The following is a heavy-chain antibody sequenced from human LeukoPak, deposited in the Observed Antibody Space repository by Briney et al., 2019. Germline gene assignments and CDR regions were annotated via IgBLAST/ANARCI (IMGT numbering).Heavy chain of an antibody. CDR3: ARDRVAAGYDAFDI. J-gene: IGHJ3*02. CDR2: INPNSGGT. Sequence: GASVKVSCKASGYTFTGYYMHWVRQAPGQGLEWMGWINPNSGGTNYAQKFQGWVTMTRDTSISTAYMELSRLRSDDTAVYYCARDRVAAGYDAFDIWGQGTMVTVSS. D-gene: IGHD6-13*01. V-gene: IGHV1-2*04. CDR1: GYTFTGYY.